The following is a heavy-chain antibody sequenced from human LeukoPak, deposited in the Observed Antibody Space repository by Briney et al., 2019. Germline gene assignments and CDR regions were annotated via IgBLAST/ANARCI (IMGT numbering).Heavy chain of an antibody. J-gene: IGHJ5*02. D-gene: IGHD2-2*01. V-gene: IGHV4-39*07. CDR1: GGSISSGDYY. CDR3: ARGGRVVPAAISWFDP. Sequence: SETLSLTRTVSGGSISSGDYYWSWIRQPPGKGLEWIGEINHSGSTNYNPSLKSRVTISVDTSKNQFSLKLSSVTAADTAVYYCARGGRVVPAAISWFDPWGQGTLVTVSS. CDR2: INHSGST.